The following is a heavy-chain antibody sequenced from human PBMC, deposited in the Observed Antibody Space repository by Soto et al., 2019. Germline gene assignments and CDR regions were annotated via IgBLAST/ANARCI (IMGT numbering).Heavy chain of an antibody. CDR2: ISHDGRNK. V-gene: IGHV3-30*04. Sequence: VGSLRLSCAASGFPFSSYAMQWVRQAPGRRPEWVAVISHDGRNKYYADSLKGRFTISRDNSENTLYLQMNSLRGEDTAVFFCATGEVVAEPAYGMDVWGQGTTVTVSS. J-gene: IGHJ6*02. D-gene: IGHD2-2*01. CDR1: GFPFSSYA. CDR3: ATGEVVAEPAYGMDV.